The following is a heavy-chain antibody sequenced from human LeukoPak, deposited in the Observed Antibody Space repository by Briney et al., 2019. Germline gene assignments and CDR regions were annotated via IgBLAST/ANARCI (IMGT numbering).Heavy chain of an antibody. Sequence: GGSLRLSCAASGFPFSSYAMDWVRPAPGKGLGGVAVISYDGSNKYYADSVKGRFTISRDNSKNTLYLQMNSLKAEDTAVYYCAKDVEMATIGADYWGQGTLVTVSS. D-gene: IGHD5-24*01. CDR3: AKDVEMATIGADY. CDR1: GFPFSSYA. J-gene: IGHJ4*02. CDR2: ISYDGSNK. V-gene: IGHV3-30-3*01.